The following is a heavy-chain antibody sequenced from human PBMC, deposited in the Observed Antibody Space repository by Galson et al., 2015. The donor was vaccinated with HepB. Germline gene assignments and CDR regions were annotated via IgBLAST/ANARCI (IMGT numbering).Heavy chain of an antibody. D-gene: IGHD3-10*01. V-gene: IGHV3-23*01. CDR1: GFTFSSYA. CDR2: ISGSGGST. Sequence: SLRLSCAASGFTFSSYAMSWVRQAPGKGLEWVSAISGSGGSTYYADSVKGRFTISRDNSKNTLYLQMNSLRAEDTAVYYCAKDSSMVRGPPSPMGRYWGQGTLVTVSS. CDR3: AKDSSMVRGPPSPMGRY. J-gene: IGHJ4*02.